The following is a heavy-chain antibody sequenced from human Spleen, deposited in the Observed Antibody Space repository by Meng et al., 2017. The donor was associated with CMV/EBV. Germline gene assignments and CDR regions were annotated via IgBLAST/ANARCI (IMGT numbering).Heavy chain of an antibody. CDR2: TSWNSRSI. D-gene: IGHD3-3*02. V-gene: IGHV3-9*01. Sequence: SMRLSFATSGFTFDDSAMHWVPQAPGKGMEWVSVTSWNSRSIVYADSVKGRFNISRDNAKNSVYLQMNSLRPDVTALYYRTIRRGQHFAFDFWGQGKLVTVSS. J-gene: IGHJ4*02. CDR3: TIRRGQHFAFDF. CDR1: GFTFDDSA.